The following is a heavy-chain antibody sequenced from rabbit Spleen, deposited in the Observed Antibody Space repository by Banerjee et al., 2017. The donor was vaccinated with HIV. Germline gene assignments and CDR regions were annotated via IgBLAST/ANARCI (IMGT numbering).Heavy chain of an antibody. J-gene: IGHJ6*01. Sequence: QSLEESGGDLVKPGASLTLTCTASGFSFSYSDYMCWVRQPPGKGPEWIACIGVGVSYSTYYATWAKGRFTISKTSSTTATLQMTSLTAADTATYFCARDSGTSFSSYGMDLWGPGTLVTVS. V-gene: IGHV1S40*01. CDR1: GFSFSYSDY. CDR3: ARDSGTSFSSYGMDL. D-gene: IGHD8-1*01. CDR2: IGVGVSYST.